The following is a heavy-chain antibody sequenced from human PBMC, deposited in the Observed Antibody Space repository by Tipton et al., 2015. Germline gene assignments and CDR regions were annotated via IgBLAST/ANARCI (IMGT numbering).Heavy chain of an antibody. Sequence: TLSLTCTVSGGSITSTHDYWGWIRQPPGKGLEWIGSMHYRGSTYYNPSLKSRVSISADTSKTLFSLNLSSVTPADTAVYYCARHYYDNSGYYYKGIDHWGQGALVTVSS. CDR3: ARHYYDNSGYYYKGIDH. CDR1: GGSITSTHDY. V-gene: IGHV4-39*01. D-gene: IGHD3-22*01. CDR2: MHYRGST. J-gene: IGHJ5*02.